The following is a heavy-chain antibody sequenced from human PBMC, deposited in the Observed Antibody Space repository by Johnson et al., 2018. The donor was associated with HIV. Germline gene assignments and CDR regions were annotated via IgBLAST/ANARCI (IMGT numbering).Heavy chain of an antibody. CDR2: IGITGDT. CDR3: ARGSVFDI. J-gene: IGHJ3*02. D-gene: IGHD3-3*01. CDR1: GFTFSSYD. V-gene: IGHV3-13*01. Sequence: VQLVESGGGLVQPGGSLRLSCAASGFTFSSYDIHWVRQATGKGLQWVSGIGITGDTYYAGSVKGRFTISRDHAKNSLYLQMNSLTAGDMAVYYCARGSVFDIWGQGTMVTVSS.